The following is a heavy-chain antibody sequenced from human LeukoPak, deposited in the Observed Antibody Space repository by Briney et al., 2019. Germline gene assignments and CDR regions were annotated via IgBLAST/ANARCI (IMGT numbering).Heavy chain of an antibody. V-gene: IGHV3-23*01. CDR2: ISGSGGST. D-gene: IGHD2-15*01. CDR1: GFTFSSYA. CDR3: AKGGSRRHYYGMDV. Sequence: GGSLRLSCAASGFTFSSYAMSWVPQAPGKGLEWVSAISGSGGSTYYADSVKGRFTISRDNSKNTLYLQMNSLRAEDTAVYYCAKGGSRRHYYGMDVWGQGTTVTVSS. J-gene: IGHJ6*02.